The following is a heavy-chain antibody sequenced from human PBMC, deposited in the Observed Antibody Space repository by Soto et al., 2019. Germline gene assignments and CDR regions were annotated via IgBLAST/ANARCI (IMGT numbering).Heavy chain of an antibody. Sequence: PSETLSLTCAVYGGSFSGYYWSWIRQPPGKGLEWIGYIYYSGSTNYNPSLKSRVTISVDTSKNQFSLKLSSVTAADTAVYHCARDSPQCDPWGQGTLLTVSS. CDR2: IYYSGST. J-gene: IGHJ5*02. CDR3: ARDSPQCDP. V-gene: IGHV4-59*01. CDR1: GGSFSGYY.